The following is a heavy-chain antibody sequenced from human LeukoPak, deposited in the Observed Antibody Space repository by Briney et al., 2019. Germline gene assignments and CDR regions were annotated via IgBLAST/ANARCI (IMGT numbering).Heavy chain of an antibody. CDR1: GFRFSDYW. J-gene: IGHJ4*02. D-gene: IGHD3-22*01. CDR2: IKTDGSEK. Sequence: GGSLRLSCAASGFRFSDYWMTWVRQAPGKGLECVANIKTDGSEKYYPDSVKGRFTVSRDNAKNSLYLQMNSMRVEDTAVYYCTRDLSHDSSGWGQGTLVTVSS. CDR3: TRDLSHDSSG. V-gene: IGHV3-7*01.